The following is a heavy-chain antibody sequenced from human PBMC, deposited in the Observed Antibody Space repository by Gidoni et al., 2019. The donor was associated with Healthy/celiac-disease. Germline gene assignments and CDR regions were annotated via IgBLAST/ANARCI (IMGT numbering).Heavy chain of an antibody. V-gene: IGHV4-31*03. CDR3: ARGGSHYGSGDDAFDI. Sequence: QVQLQESGPGLVKPSQTLSLTCTVSGCSISSGGSYWSWVRQHPAKGLEWIGYIYYSGSTYYNPSLKSRVTISVDTSKNQFSLKLSSVTAADTAVYYCARGGSHYGSGDDAFDIWGQGTMVTVSS. J-gene: IGHJ3*02. CDR1: GCSISSGGSY. CDR2: IYYSGST. D-gene: IGHD3-10*01.